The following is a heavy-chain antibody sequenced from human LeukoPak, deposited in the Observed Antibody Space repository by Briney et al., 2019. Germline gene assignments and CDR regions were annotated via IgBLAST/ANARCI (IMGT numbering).Heavy chain of an antibody. CDR2: ISSNGDNT. J-gene: IGHJ4*02. CDR1: GFTFSTYV. CDR3: VRGTVY. Sequence: PGGSLRLSCSVSGFTFSTYVMHWVRQAPGKGLEYVSAISSNGDNTYYADSVKRRFTISRDNSKNTLYLQMSSLRADDTAVYSCVRGTVYCGQGTLVTVSS. D-gene: IGHD4-17*01. V-gene: IGHV3-64D*06.